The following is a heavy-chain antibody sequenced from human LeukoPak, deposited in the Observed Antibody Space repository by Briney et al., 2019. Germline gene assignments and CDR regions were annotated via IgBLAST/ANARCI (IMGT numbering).Heavy chain of an antibody. V-gene: IGHV4-4*07. D-gene: IGHD3-22*01. J-gene: IGHJ3*02. CDR1: GGSISSYY. Sequence: SETLSLTCTVSGGSISSYYWSWIRQPAGKGLEWIGRIYTSGSTNYNPSLKSRVTMSVDTSKNQFSLKLSSVTAADTAVYYCARDLGTYYCDSSGPDAFDIWGQGTMVTVSS. CDR2: IYTSGST. CDR3: ARDLGTYYCDSSGPDAFDI.